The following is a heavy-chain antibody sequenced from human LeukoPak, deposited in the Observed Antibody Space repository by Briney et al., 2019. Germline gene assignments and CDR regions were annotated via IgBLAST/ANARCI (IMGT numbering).Heavy chain of an antibody. CDR2: IYYSGST. V-gene: IGHV4-59*01. CDR1: GGSISSYY. CDR3: ARDERGLPRYYFDY. Sequence: SETLSLTCTVSGGSISSYYWSWIWQPPGKGLEWIGYIYYSGSTNYNPSLKSRVTISVDTSKNQFSLKLSSVTAADTAVYYCARDERGLPRYYFDYWGQGTLVTVSS. D-gene: IGHD5/OR15-5a*01. J-gene: IGHJ4*02.